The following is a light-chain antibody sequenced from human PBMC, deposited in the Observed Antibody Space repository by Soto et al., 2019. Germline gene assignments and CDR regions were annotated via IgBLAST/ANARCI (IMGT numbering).Light chain of an antibody. Sequence: EIVMTQSPATLSVSPGERATLSCRASQSAGTSLAWYQQKPGQAPRLLIYGASARAAGVPARFSGGGSGTEFALTISSRQSEDFAVYYCQQYHNWPPYTFGQGTKLEIK. CDR1: QSAGTS. CDR3: QQYHNWPPYT. V-gene: IGKV3-15*01. J-gene: IGKJ2*01. CDR2: GAS.